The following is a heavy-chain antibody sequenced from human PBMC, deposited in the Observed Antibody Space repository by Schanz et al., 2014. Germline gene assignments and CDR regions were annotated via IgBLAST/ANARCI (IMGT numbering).Heavy chain of an antibody. Sequence: QVQLVESGGGVVQPGRSLRLSCAASGFTFSSYGMHWVRQAPGKGLEWVAVIWYDGSNKYYADSVKGRFTISRDNSKNTLYLQMSSLRADDTALYYCAKDIGGAVAAPVYDSWGQGTLVTVSS. J-gene: IGHJ4*02. D-gene: IGHD2-15*01. CDR2: IWYDGSNK. CDR1: GFTFSSYG. CDR3: AKDIGGAVAAPVYDS. V-gene: IGHV3-33*06.